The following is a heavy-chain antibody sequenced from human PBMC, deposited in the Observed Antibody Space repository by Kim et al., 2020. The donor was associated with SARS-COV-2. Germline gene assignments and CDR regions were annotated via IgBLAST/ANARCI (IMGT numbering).Heavy chain of an antibody. CDR1: GFAFGDFPFGSFW. Sequence: GGSLRLSCAASGFAFGDFPFGSFWMSWVRQAPGKGLEWVANIKQDGSQKYYVDSMKGRFTISRDNAQNSLYLQITSLRPEDTAVYYCAKTVAGRIDAF. CDR3: AKTVAGRIDAF. CDR2: IKQDGSQK. J-gene: IGHJ3*01. V-gene: IGHV3-7*03. D-gene: IGHD6-19*01.